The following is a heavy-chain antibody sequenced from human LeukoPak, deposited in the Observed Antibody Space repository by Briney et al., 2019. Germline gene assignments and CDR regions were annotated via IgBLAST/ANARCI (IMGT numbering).Heavy chain of an antibody. Sequence: AGGSLRLSCAASGFTFSSYSMNWVRQAPGKGLEWVSYISSSSSTIYYADSVKGRFTISRDSAMNSLYLQMSSLRDDDTAVYYCTPHRDGSYPFDYWGQGTLVTV. V-gene: IGHV3-48*02. CDR3: TPHRDGSYPFDY. CDR2: ISSSSSTI. CDR1: GFTFSSYS. J-gene: IGHJ4*02. D-gene: IGHD1-26*01.